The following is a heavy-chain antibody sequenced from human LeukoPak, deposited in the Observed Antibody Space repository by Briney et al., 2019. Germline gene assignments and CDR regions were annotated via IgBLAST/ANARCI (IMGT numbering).Heavy chain of an antibody. CDR1: GGSNSSGGYY. J-gene: IGHJ4*02. Sequence: SETLSLTCTVSGGSNSSGGYYWSWIRQHPGKGLEWIGYIYYSGSTYYNPSLKSRVTISVDTSKNQFSLKLSSVTAADTAVYYCAREARPGSSSWFYFDYWGQGTLVTVSS. V-gene: IGHV4-31*03. D-gene: IGHD6-13*01. CDR2: IYYSGST. CDR3: AREARPGSSSWFYFDY.